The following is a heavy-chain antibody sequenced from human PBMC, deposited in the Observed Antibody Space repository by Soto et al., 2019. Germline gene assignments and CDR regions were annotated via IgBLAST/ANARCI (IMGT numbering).Heavy chain of an antibody. J-gene: IGHJ6*02. V-gene: IGHV1-69*01. CDR1: GGTFNSYA. CDR3: ALWGFRDGNKSKNNYGTDV. CDR2: IIPIFGTA. Sequence: QVQLVQSGAEVKKPGSSVKVSCKASGGTFNSYAISWVRQAPGQGLEWMGGIIPIFGTANYAQNFQGRVAITADESTSAAYMQLRSLRSEDTAVYYCALWGFRDGNKSKNNYGTDVWGQGTTVTVSS. D-gene: IGHD3-10*01.